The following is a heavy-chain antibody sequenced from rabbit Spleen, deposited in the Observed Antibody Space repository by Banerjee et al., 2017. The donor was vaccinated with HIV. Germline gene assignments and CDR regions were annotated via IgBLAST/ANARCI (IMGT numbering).Heavy chain of an antibody. Sequence: LEESGGGLVKPEGSLTLTCTASGFSFSSSYWICWVRQAPGKGLEWIACIDTGSSGFTYFASWAKGRFTISKTSSTTVTLAMTSLTAADTATYFCARDLTDVIGWNFGWWGQGTLVTVS. CDR3: ARDLTDVIGWNFGW. D-gene: IGHD1-1*01. CDR1: GFSFSSSYW. J-gene: IGHJ4*01. V-gene: IGHV1S45*01. CDR2: IDTGSSGFT.